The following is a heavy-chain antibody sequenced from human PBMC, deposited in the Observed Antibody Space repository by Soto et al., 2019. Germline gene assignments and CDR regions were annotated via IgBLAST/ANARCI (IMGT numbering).Heavy chain of an antibody. V-gene: IGHV3-48*01. CDR3: ARVSYGEGPRAPYYYYYLDV. CDR1: GFTFSSYS. J-gene: IGHJ6*03. Sequence: EVQLVESGGGLVQPGGSLRLSCAASGFTFSSYSMNWVRQASGKGLEWVSYISSSNSTIYYADSVKGRFTISRDNAKNSLYLQMNSLRAEDTAVYYCARVSYGEGPRAPYYYYYLDVWGKGTTVTVSS. D-gene: IGHD4-17*01. CDR2: ISSSNSTI.